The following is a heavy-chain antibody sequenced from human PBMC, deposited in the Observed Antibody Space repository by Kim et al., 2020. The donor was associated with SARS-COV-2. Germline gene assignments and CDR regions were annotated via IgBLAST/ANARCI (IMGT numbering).Heavy chain of an antibody. J-gene: IGHJ4*02. CDR1: GFTFSSYG. CDR3: ARGDAGITMIVGIFDY. D-gene: IGHD3-22*01. CDR2: IWYDGSNK. V-gene: IGHV3-33*01. Sequence: GGSLRLSCAASGFTFSSYGMHWVRQAPGKGLEWVAVIWYDGSNKYYADSVKGRFTISRDNSKNTLYLQMNSLRAEDTAVYYCARGDAGITMIVGIFDYWGQGTLVTVSS.